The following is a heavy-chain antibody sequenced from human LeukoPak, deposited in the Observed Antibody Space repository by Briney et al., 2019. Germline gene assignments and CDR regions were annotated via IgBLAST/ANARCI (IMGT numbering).Heavy chain of an antibody. V-gene: IGHV4-39*07. CDR3: ARTRIQLWLRSRNWFDP. D-gene: IGHD5-18*01. Sequence: PSETLSLTCTVSGGSISSSSYYWGWIRQPPGKGLEWIGEINHSGSTNYNPSLKSRVTISVDTSKNRFSLKLSSVTAADTAVYYCARTRIQLWLRSRNWFDPWGQGTLVTVSS. CDR2: INHSGST. J-gene: IGHJ5*02. CDR1: GGSISSSSYY.